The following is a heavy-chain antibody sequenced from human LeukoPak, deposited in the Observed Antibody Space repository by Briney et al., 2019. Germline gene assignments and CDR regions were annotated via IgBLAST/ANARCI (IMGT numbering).Heavy chain of an antibody. CDR3: AKPDYYDSSGYYLRFFDH. CDR1: GFTFSSYG. CDR2: ISYDGSNK. J-gene: IGHJ4*02. V-gene: IGHV3-30*18. D-gene: IGHD3-22*01. Sequence: GGSLRLSCAASGFTFSSYGMHWVRQAPGKGLGWVAVISYDGSNKYYADSVKGRFSISRDNSKSTLYLQMSSLRAEDTAVYYCAKPDYYDSSGYYLRFFDHWGQGTLVTVSS.